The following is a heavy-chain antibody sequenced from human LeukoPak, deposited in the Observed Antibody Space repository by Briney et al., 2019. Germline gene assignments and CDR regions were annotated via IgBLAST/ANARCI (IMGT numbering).Heavy chain of an antibody. CDR2: MNPNSGNT. V-gene: IGHV1-8*02. CDR3: ARAPRGYSGYDGKSYYYYYMDV. J-gene: IGHJ6*03. D-gene: IGHD5-12*01. CDR1: GGTFSSYA. Sequence: ASVKVSCKASGGTFSSYAISWVRQAPGQGLEWMGWMNPNSGNTGYAQKFQGRVTMTRNTSISTAYMELSSLRSEDTAVYYCARAPRGYSGYDGKSYYYYYMDVWGKGTTVTVSS.